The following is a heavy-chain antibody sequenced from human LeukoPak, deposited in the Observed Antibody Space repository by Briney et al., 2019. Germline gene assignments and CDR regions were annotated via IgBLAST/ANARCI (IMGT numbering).Heavy chain of an antibody. V-gene: IGHV1-69*04. D-gene: IGHD4-11*01. CDR1: GGTCSSYA. CDR2: IIPIFGIA. J-gene: IGHJ5*02. Sequence: ASVKVSCKASGGTCSSYAISWVRQAPGQGLEWMGRIIPIFGIANYAQKFQGRVTITADKSTSTAYMELSSLRSEDTAVYYCARGGLQAPGWFDPWGQGTLVTVSS. CDR3: ARGGLQAPGWFDP.